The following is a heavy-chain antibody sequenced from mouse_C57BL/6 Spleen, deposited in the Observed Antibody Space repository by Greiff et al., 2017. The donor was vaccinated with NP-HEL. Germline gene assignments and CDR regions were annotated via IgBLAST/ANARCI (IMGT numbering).Heavy chain of an antibody. D-gene: IGHD6-2*01. CDR2: INPYNGGT. V-gene: IGHV1-19*01. Sequence: EVQLQQSGPVLVKPGASVKMSCKASGYTFTDYYMNWVKQSHGKSLEWIGVINPYNGGTSYNQKFKGKATLTADKSSSTVYMELSRLTSEDSAVYFCARHGSPIYYYAMDYWGQGTSVTVSS. CDR3: ARHGSPIYYYAMDY. J-gene: IGHJ4*01. CDR1: GYTFTDYY.